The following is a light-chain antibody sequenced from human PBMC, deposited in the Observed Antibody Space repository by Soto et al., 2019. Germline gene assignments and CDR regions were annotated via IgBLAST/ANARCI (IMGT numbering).Light chain of an antibody. CDR2: GNS. V-gene: IGLV1-40*01. Sequence: QSVLTQPPSVSGAPGQRVTISCTGSSSNIGAGYDVHWYQQLPGTAPKLLIYGNSKRPSGVPDRFSGSKSGTSASLAITGLQAEDEADYYCQSYDSSLSALVVFGGGTKLTVL. CDR1: SSNIGAGYD. J-gene: IGLJ2*01. CDR3: QSYDSSLSALVV.